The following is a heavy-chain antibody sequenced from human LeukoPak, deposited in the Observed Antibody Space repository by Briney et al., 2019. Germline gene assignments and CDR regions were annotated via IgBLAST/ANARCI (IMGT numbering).Heavy chain of an antibody. CDR1: GGSISSSNW. CDR2: IYHSGST. V-gene: IGHV4-4*02. J-gene: IGHJ1*01. CDR3: ATIAAAGNFQH. D-gene: IGHD6-13*01. Sequence: SETLSLTCAVSGGSISSSNWWSWVRQPPGKGLEGIGEIYHSGSTNYNPPLKSRVTISVDKSKNQFSLKLSSVTAADTAVYYCATIAAAGNFQHWGQGTLVTVSS.